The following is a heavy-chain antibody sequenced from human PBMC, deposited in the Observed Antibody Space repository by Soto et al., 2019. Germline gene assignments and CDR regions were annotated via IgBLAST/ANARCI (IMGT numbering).Heavy chain of an antibody. Sequence: SETLSLTCTVSGGSTTNTDYYWGWIRQPPGKGLEWIGNVSYSGNTNHDPSLKSRVTISVDTSKNQFSLKLSSVTAADTAVYFCARARLTATDDAFDIWGQGTMVTVSS. D-gene: IGHD7-27*01. J-gene: IGHJ3*02. CDR2: VSYSGNT. CDR3: ARARLTATDDAFDI. V-gene: IGHV4-39*07. CDR1: GGSTTNTDYY.